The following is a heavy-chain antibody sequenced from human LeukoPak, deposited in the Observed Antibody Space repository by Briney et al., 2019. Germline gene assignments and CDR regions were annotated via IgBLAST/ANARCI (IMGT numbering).Heavy chain of an antibody. Sequence: SETLSLTCAVSGYSISSGYYWGWIRQPPGKGLEWIGSIYHGGSTYYNPSLKSRLTISIDTSKNQFSLQLNSVTPEDTAVYYCARDNYGERTVWGQGTLVTVSS. CDR2: IYHGGST. J-gene: IGHJ4*02. V-gene: IGHV4-38-2*02. CDR1: GYSISSGYY. CDR3: ARDNYGERTV. D-gene: IGHD3-16*01.